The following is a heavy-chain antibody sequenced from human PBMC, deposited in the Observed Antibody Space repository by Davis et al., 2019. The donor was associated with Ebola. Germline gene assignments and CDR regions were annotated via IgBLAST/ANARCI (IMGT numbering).Heavy chain of an antibody. J-gene: IGHJ4*02. D-gene: IGHD3-22*01. Sequence: ASVKVSCKASGYTFTSYGISWVRQAPGQGLEWMGWISTYNGNTNYAQKLQGRVTMTTDTSTSTVYMELSSLRSEDTAVYYCARGGSATMIVVVIAPFDYWGQGTLVTVSS. CDR1: GYTFTSYG. V-gene: IGHV1-18*01. CDR3: ARGGSATMIVVVIAPFDY. CDR2: ISTYNGNT.